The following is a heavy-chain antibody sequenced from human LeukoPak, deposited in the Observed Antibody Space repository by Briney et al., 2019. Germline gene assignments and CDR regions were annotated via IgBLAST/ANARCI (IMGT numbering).Heavy chain of an antibody. D-gene: IGHD3-9*01. V-gene: IGHV3-23*01. Sequence: GGSLRLSCAASGFTLSSYAMTWVRQAPGKGREWVTGISGSGGNTYYADSVKGRFTISRDNSKNTLYLQMNRMRAEDTAVYYCAKGDASPVHLLPGHWGQGTLVTVSS. CDR2: ISGSGGNT. J-gene: IGHJ4*02. CDR1: GFTLSSYA. CDR3: AKGDASPVHLLPGH.